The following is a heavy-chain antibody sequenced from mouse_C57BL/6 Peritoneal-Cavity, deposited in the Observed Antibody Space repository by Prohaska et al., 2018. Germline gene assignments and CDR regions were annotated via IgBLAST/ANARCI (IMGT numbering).Heavy chain of an antibody. Sequence: VQLQQSGAELVRPGASVKLSCTASGFNIKDDYMHWVKQRPEQGLEWIGWIDPENGDTEYASKFQGKATITADTSSNTAYLQLSSLTSEDTAVYYCTIYGYDDGYYAMDYWGQGTSVTVSS. CDR1: GFNIKDDY. D-gene: IGHD2-2*01. CDR3: TIYGYDDGYYAMDY. V-gene: IGHV14-4*01. CDR2: IDPENGDT. J-gene: IGHJ4*01.